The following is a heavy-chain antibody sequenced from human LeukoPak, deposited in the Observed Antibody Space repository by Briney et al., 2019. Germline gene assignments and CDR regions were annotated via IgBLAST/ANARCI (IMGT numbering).Heavy chain of an antibody. V-gene: IGHV3-33*06. Sequence: GGSLRLSCAASGFTFSSYGMHWVRQAPGKGLEWVAVIWCDGSNKYYADSVKGRFTISRDNPKGTLYLEMNSLRAEDTAIYYCAKDADFARIYYYFDSWGQGTLVTVSS. D-gene: IGHD3-10*01. CDR2: IWCDGSNK. CDR1: GFTFSSYG. J-gene: IGHJ4*02. CDR3: AKDADFARIYYYFDS.